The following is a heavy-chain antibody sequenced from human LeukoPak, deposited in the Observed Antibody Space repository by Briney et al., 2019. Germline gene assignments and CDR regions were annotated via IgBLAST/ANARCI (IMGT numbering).Heavy chain of an antibody. D-gene: IGHD2-2*01. CDR3: VRYSTSWSFDS. V-gene: IGHV3-48*03. J-gene: IGHJ4*02. Sequence: GGSLRLSCAASGFTFSTFAMDWVRQAPGKGLEWVSYINGRGDTIYYTDSVKGRFTISRDNTKNSLFLQMNSLRPEDTAVYLCVRYSTSWSFDSWGQGTLVTVSS. CDR2: INGRGDTI. CDR1: GFTFSTFA.